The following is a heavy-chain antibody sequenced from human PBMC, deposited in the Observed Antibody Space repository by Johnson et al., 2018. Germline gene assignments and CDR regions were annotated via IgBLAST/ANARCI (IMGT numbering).Heavy chain of an antibody. Sequence: VQLQESGGGLVQPGRSLRLACVASGFTFADFAMHWVRQAPGKGLEWVSGITWNSGTINYADSVKGRFTISRDNTKNPLYLQMNNLRTEDTALYYCAKDSLNSGLGAINIWGRGTMVTVSS. V-gene: IGHV3-9*01. D-gene: IGHD6-19*01. CDR3: AKDSLNSGLGAINI. CDR2: ITWNSGTI. J-gene: IGHJ3*02. CDR1: GFTFADFA.